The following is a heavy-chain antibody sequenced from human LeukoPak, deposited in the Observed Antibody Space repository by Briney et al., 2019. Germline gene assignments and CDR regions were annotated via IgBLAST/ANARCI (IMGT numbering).Heavy chain of an antibody. CDR1: GFNFSTSG. CDR3: ARAEGFPDY. CDR2: IWYDGSNK. V-gene: IGHV3-33*01. Sequence: GGSLRLSCEASGFNFSTSGMHWVRQAPGKGLEWVAVIWYDGSNKYYADSVKGRFTISRDNSKNTLYLQMNSLRAEDAAVYYCARAEGFPDYWGQGTLVTVSS. J-gene: IGHJ4*02.